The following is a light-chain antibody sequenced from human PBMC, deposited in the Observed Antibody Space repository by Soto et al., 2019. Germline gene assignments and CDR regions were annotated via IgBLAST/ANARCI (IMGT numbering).Light chain of an antibody. CDR3: QKYGDSRA. Sequence: DIVLTQSPGTLSLSPGERATLSCRASQSVNSYLAWYQQKPGQAPRLLIYGASSRATGIPDRFSGSGSGTDFTLTITRLEPADFAVYYCQKYGDSRAFGQGTKVEIK. CDR1: QSVNSY. V-gene: IGKV3-20*01. J-gene: IGKJ1*01. CDR2: GAS.